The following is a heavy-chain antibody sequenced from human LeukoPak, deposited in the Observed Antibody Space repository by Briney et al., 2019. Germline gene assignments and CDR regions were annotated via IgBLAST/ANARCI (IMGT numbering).Heavy chain of an antibody. CDR3: ARDLSVLRLPGGWFDP. D-gene: IGHD2-15*01. J-gene: IGHJ5*02. Sequence: VASVKVSCKASGYTFTGYYMHWVRQAPGQGLEWMGRINPNSGGTNYAQKFQGRVTMTRDTSISTAYMELSRLRSDDTAVYYCARDLSVLRLPGGWFDPWGQGTLDTVSS. CDR2: INPNSGGT. CDR1: GYTFTGYY. V-gene: IGHV1-2*06.